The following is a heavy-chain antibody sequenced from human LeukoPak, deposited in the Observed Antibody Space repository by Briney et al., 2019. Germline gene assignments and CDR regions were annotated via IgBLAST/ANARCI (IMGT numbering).Heavy chain of an antibody. CDR3: ARVNYYYYYYMDV. CDR2: IIPIFGTA. J-gene: IGHJ6*03. V-gene: IGHV1-69*13. Sequence: GASVKVSCKASGGTFSSYAISWVRQAPGQGLEWMGGIIPIFGTANYAQKFQGRVTITADESTSTAYMELSSLRSEDAAVYYCARVNYYYYYYMDVWGKGTTVTISS. CDR1: GGTFSSYA.